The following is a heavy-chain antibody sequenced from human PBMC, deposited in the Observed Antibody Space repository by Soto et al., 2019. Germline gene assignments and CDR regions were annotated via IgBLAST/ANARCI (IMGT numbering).Heavy chain of an antibody. CDR3: ARPYDHYDSSGYNT. J-gene: IGHJ5*02. V-gene: IGHV5-10-1*01. CDR2: IDPSDSYT. D-gene: IGHD3-22*01. Sequence: GESLKISCKGSGYSFTSCWISWVRQMPGKGLEWMGRIDPSDSYTNYSPSFQGHVTISADKSISTAYLQWSSLKASDTAMYYCARPYDHYDSSGYNTWGQGTLVTVSS. CDR1: GYSFTSCW.